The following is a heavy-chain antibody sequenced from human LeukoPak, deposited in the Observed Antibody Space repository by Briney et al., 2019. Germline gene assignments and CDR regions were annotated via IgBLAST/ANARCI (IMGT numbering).Heavy chain of an antibody. V-gene: IGHV1-2*02. Sequence: ASVKVSCKASGYTFTGYYMHWVRQAPGQGLEWMGWINPNSGGTNYAQKLQGRVTMTTDTSTSTAYMELRSLRSDDTAVYYCARDEVSGDRDFDFWGQGTLVTVSS. D-gene: IGHD4-17*01. CDR1: GYTFTGYY. CDR3: ARDEVSGDRDFDF. J-gene: IGHJ4*02. CDR2: INPNSGGT.